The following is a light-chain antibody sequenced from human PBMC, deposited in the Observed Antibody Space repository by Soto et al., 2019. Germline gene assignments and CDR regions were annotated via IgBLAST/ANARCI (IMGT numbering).Light chain of an antibody. J-gene: IGKJ1*01. CDR3: QQYNNWPRT. CDR1: QSVRNN. V-gene: IGKV3-15*01. Sequence: IVMTQSPATLSVTPGERATLSCRASQSVRNNLAWYQQKPGLAPRLLISAASTRATGIPARFSGSGSATEFTLTISSLQSEDFAVYYCQQYNNWPRTFGQGTKVDIK. CDR2: AAS.